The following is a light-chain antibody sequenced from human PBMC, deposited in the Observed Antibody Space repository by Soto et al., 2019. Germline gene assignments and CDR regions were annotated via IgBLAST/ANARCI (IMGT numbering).Light chain of an antibody. CDR3: QHYDHLPPLS. CDR2: DAS. J-gene: IGKJ4*01. V-gene: IGKV1-33*01. CDR1: QDIRNY. Sequence: DIQMTQSPSSLSASVGDRVTITCQASQDIRNYLNWYQQKPGKAPNLLIYDASNLKTGVPSRFXGSGSGTDFTFTISSLQPADIATYYCQHYDHLPPLSFGAGTKVEIK.